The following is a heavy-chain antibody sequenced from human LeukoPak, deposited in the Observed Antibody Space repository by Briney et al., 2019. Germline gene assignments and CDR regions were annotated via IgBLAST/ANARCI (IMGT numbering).Heavy chain of an antibody. CDR1: GFTFSSYG. J-gene: IGHJ4*02. CDR2: INPSGGST. V-gene: IGHV1-46*01. Sequence: GGSLRLSCAASGFTFSSYGMHWVRQAPGQGLEWMGIINPSGGSTGYAQKFQGRVTMTRDTSTSTVYMELSSLRSEDTAVYYCARADCSSTSCLFDYWGQGTLVTVSS. D-gene: IGHD2-2*01. CDR3: ARADCSSTSCLFDY.